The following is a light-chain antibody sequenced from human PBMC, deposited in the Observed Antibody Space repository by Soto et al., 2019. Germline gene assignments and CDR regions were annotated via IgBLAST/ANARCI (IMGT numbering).Light chain of an antibody. V-gene: IGLV1-40*01. CDR3: QSNDSSLSVV. J-gene: IGLJ2*01. CDR1: SSNIGAGYD. Sequence: QSVLTQPPSVSGAPGQRVTISCTGSSSNIGAGYDVHWYQHLPGTAPKLLIYGNNNRPSGVPDRFSGSKSGTSASLAITGLQAEDEADYYGQSNDSSLSVVFGGGTKQTVL. CDR2: GNN.